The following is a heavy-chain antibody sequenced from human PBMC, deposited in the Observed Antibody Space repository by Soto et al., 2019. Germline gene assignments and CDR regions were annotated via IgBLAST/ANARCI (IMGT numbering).Heavy chain of an antibody. CDR2: INPSGGST. D-gene: IGHD6-19*01. CDR1: GYTFTSYY. V-gene: IGHV1-46*01. J-gene: IGHJ4*02. CDR3: ARDLSSGWYGFYFDY. Sequence: ASVKVSCKASGYTFTSYYMHWVRQAPGQGLEWMGIINPSGGSTSYAQKFQGRVTMTRDTSTSTIYMELSSLRSEDTAVYYCARDLSSGWYGFYFDYWGQGTLVTVSS.